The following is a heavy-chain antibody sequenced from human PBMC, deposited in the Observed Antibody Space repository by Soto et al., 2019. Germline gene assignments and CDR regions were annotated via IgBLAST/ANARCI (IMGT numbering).Heavy chain of an antibody. V-gene: IGHV5-51*01. J-gene: IGHJ6*02. CDR1: GYSFTSYW. Sequence: GESLKISCKGSGYSFTSYWIGWVRQMPGKGLEWMGIIYPGDSDTRYSPSFQGQVTISADKSISTAYLQWSSLKASDTAMYYCACSYRDYYYYDGMDVWGQGTTVTVSS. CDR3: ACSYRDYYYYDGMDV. CDR2: IYPGDSDT.